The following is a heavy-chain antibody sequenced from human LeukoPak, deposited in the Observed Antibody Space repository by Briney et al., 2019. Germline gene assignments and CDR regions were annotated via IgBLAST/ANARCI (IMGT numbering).Heavy chain of an antibody. Sequence: SETLSLTCAVYGGSFSGYYWSWIRQPPGKGLEWIGEINHSGSTNYNPSLKSRVTISVDTSKNQFSLKLSSVTAADTAVYYCARGRSYKPWGQGTLVTVSS. CDR1: GGSFSGYY. D-gene: IGHD3-10*01. CDR3: ARGRSYKP. J-gene: IGHJ5*02. V-gene: IGHV4-34*01. CDR2: INHSGST.